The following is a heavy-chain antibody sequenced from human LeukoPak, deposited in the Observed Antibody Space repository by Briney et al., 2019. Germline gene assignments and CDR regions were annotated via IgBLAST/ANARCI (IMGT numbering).Heavy chain of an antibody. CDR1: GYTLTSYG. CDR2: ISAYNGNT. D-gene: IGHD2-15*01. Sequence: ASVKVSCKASGYTLTSYGISWVRQAPGQGLEWMGWISAYNGNTNYAQKLQGRVTMTTDTSTSTAYMELRSLRSDDTAVYYCARGARVRYCSGGSCYEYYFDYWGQGTLVTVSS. J-gene: IGHJ4*02. CDR3: ARGARVRYCSGGSCYEYYFDY. V-gene: IGHV1-18*01.